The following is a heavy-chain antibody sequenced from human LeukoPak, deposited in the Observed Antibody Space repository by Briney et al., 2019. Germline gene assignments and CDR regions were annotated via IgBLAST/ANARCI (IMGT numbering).Heavy chain of an antibody. CDR1: GFTFSNYW. CDR2: IKQDGSEK. Sequence: PGGSLRLSCTASGFTFSNYWMDWVRQAPGKGLEWVARIKQDGSEKHYVDSVKGRFTISRDNAKNSLFLQMNTLRAEDTAVYYCAKQTGYSNTEDYWSQGTLVTVSS. CDR3: AKQTGYSNTEDY. D-gene: IGHD5-12*01. J-gene: IGHJ4*02. V-gene: IGHV3-7*01.